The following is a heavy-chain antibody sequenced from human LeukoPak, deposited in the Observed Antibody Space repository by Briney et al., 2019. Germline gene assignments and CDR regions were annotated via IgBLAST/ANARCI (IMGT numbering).Heavy chain of an antibody. V-gene: IGHV4-30-4*01. J-gene: IGHJ4*02. CDR3: ARERDDYGADY. D-gene: IGHD4-17*01. CDR1: GGSISSGDYY. Sequence: PSETLSLTCTVSGGSISSGDYYWSWIRQPPGKGLEWIGYIYYSGSTYYNPSLKSRVTISVDTSKNQFSLKLSSVTAADTAVYYCARERDDYGADYWGQGTLVTVSS. CDR2: IYYSGST.